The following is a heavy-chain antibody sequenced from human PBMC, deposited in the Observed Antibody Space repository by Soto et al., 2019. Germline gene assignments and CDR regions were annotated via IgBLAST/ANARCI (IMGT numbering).Heavy chain of an antibody. V-gene: IGHV3-30-3*01. J-gene: IGHJ4*02. Sequence: SLRLSCAVSGITFRNYAMHWVRQAPGKGLEWVAIISYDGGSAYYADSMKGRFTISRDNSENTLYLQMNSLTDEDTAVYYCAREIRIGWTYIDYWGQGTVVTVSS. CDR1: GITFRNYA. CDR2: ISYDGGSA. CDR3: AREIRIGWTYIDY. D-gene: IGHD6-19*01.